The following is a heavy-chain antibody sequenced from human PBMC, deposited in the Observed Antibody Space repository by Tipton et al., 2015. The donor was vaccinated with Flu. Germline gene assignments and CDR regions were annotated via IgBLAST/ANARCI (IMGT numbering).Heavy chain of an antibody. CDR1: GDSVSPYF. Sequence: TLSLTCTVSGDSVSPYFWSWIRQPPGKGLEWIGSIYYSGSTNYSPSLKSRVTMSVDTSKSQISLKLIFVTAADTAVYYCARHHRWLGYFESWVLGTLVTVSS. D-gene: IGHD3-9*01. V-gene: IGHV4-59*02. CDR3: ARHHRWLGYFES. CDR2: IYYSGST. J-gene: IGHJ4*02.